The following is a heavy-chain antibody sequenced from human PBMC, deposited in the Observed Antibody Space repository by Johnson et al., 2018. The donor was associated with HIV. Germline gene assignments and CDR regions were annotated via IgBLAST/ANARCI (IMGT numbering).Heavy chain of an antibody. V-gene: IGHV3-9*01. Sequence: VQLVESGGGLVQPGRSLRLSCAASGFTFDDYAMHWVRQAPGKGLEWVSGISWNRGSIGYADSVKGRFTISRDNAKNSLYLQMNSLRAEDTALYYCAKDHKVGAMIPDAFDIWGQGTMVTVSS. CDR2: ISWNRGSI. CDR3: AKDHKVGAMIPDAFDI. D-gene: IGHD1-26*01. J-gene: IGHJ3*02. CDR1: GFTFDDYA.